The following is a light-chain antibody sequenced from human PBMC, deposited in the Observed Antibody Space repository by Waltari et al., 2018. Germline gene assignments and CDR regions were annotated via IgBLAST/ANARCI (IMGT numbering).Light chain of an antibody. CDR1: QRISKY. CDR3: QKYGTLPAT. V-gene: IGKV3-20*01. Sequence: EIMLTQSPGTLSLSPGERATLSCRASQRISKYLAWYQQKPGQAPRLLIYDAASRATGIPDRFSGSGCGTDFSLTISRLEPEDSAVYYCQKYGTLPATFGQGTKLEIK. J-gene: IGKJ1*01. CDR2: DAA.